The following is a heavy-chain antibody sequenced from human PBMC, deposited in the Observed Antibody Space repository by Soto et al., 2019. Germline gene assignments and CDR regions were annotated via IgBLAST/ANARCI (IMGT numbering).Heavy chain of an antibody. J-gene: IGHJ5*02. CDR3: ASGSEYNRGDSRWFDP. CDR1: GGSISSGHSY. Sequence: QVQLQESGPGLVKPSQTLSLTCTVSGGSISSGHSYWSWIRQPPGKGLEWIGYIYHSGSTYYNPSLQSRLTISVDTSKNQCCLRVSSVTAADTAVYYCASGSEYNRGDSRWFDPWGQGTLVTVSS. V-gene: IGHV4-30-4*01. CDR2: IYHSGST. D-gene: IGHD1-20*01.